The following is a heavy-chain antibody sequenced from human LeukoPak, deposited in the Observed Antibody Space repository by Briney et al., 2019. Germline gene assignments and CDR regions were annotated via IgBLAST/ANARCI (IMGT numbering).Heavy chain of an antibody. J-gene: IGHJ4*02. CDR2: IHPNSGAT. CDR1: GYEFTDFY. Sequence: ASVKVSCKASGYEFTDFYIHWVRQAPGERPEWMGWIHPNSGATNYARVFQGRVTMTRDTSISTAYMELGSLKFDDRAVYYCARLRGGFDSGDYWGQGSLVTVSS. CDR3: ARLRGGFDSGDY. V-gene: IGHV1-2*02. D-gene: IGHD5-12*01.